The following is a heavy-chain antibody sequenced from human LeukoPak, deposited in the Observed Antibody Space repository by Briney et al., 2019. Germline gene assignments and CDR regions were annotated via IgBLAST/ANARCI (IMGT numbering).Heavy chain of an antibody. Sequence: ASVKVSCKASGYTVTGYYMHWVRQAPGLGLEWMGWISPNSGGTNYAQKFQGRVTMTRDTSISTAYMELSRLRSDDTAVYYCARDRAVATIGGVDYWGQGTLVTVSS. CDR1: GYTVTGYY. D-gene: IGHD5-12*01. V-gene: IGHV1-2*02. CDR3: ARDRAVATIGGVDY. CDR2: ISPNSGGT. J-gene: IGHJ4*02.